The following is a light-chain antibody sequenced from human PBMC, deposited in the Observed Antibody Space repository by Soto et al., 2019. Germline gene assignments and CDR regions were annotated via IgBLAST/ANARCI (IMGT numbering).Light chain of an antibody. CDR3: VSYAGSNIWM. CDR2: EVS. V-gene: IGLV2-8*01. Sequence: QSVLTQPPSASGSPGQSVTISCTGTSSDIGGYDYVSWYQQHPGKNHKFMIYEVSKRPSGVPDRFSGSKSGNTASLTVSGLQAEDEADYYCVSYAGSNIWMFGGGTKLTVL. CDR1: SSDIGGYDY. J-gene: IGLJ3*02.